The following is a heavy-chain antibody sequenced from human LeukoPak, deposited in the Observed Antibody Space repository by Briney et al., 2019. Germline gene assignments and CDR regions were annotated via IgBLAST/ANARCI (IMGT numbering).Heavy chain of an antibody. V-gene: IGHV3-23*01. Sequence: HPGGSLRLSCAASGFTVSSNYASWVRQAPGKGLEWVSAISGSGGSTYYADSVKGRFTISRDNSKNTLYLQMNSLRAEDTAVYYCAKPDPYPLWGQGTTVTVSS. CDR2: ISGSGGST. J-gene: IGHJ6*02. CDR3: AKPDPYPL. D-gene: IGHD1-14*01. CDR1: GFTVSSNY.